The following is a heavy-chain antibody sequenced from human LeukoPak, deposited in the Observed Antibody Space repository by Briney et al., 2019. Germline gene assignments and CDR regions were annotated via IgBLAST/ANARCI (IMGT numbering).Heavy chain of an antibody. CDR1: GFSFRNYG. V-gene: IGHV3-30*02. Sequence: GGSLRLSCAASGFSFRNYGMYWVRQAPGKGLEWVSFIRDDGDDQYYADSVKGRFTISRDNTKNALFLQMNGLRAGDTAVYYCARDLPYYGSGPSNWFDPWGQGTLVTVSS. J-gene: IGHJ5*02. CDR3: ARDLPYYGSGPSNWFDP. D-gene: IGHD3-10*01. CDR2: IRDDGDDQ.